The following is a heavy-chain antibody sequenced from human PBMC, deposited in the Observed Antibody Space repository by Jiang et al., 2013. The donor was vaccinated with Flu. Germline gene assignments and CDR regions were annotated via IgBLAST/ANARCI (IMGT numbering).Heavy chain of an antibody. D-gene: IGHD4-17*01. CDR2: IYYSGST. J-gene: IGHJ4*02. V-gene: IGHV4-59*01. CDR1: GGSISSYY. Sequence: TCTVSGGSISSYYWSWIRQPPGKGLEWIGYIYYSGSTNYNPSLKSRVTISVDTSKNQFSLKLSSVTAADTAVYYCAREGTLDGDTFDYWGQGTLVTVSS. CDR3: AREGTLDGDTFDY.